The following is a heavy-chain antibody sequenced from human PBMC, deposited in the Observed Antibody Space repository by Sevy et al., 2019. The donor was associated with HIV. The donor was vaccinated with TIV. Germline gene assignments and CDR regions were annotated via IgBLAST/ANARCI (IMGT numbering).Heavy chain of an antibody. D-gene: IGHD3-10*01. Sequence: GGSLRLSCAASGFTFNIYNMNWVRQAPGKGLEWVSSISSSSSYIYYADPVKGRFTISRDNANNSLYLQMNSLRAEDTAVYYCARAPYAGGTYWSFDYWGQGTLVTVSS. J-gene: IGHJ4*02. CDR1: GFTFNIYN. CDR3: ARAPYAGGTYWSFDY. V-gene: IGHV3-21*01. CDR2: ISSSSSYI.